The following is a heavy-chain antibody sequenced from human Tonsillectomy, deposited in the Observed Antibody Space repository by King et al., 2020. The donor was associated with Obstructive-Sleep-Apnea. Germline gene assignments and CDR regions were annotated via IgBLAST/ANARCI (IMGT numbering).Heavy chain of an antibody. CDR3: ARLAYCGADCLGYFHQ. CDR2: IYPGDSDT. J-gene: IGHJ1*01. Sequence: QLVQSGAEVKKPGESLKISCKGSGYSFTSYWIGWVRQMPRKGLEWMGIIYPGDSDTRYSPSFEGQVTISADKSISTAYLQWRSLKASDTAMYYCARLAYCGADCLGYFHQWGQGTLVTVSS. CDR1: GYSFTSYW. D-gene: IGHD2-21*02. V-gene: IGHV5-51*01.